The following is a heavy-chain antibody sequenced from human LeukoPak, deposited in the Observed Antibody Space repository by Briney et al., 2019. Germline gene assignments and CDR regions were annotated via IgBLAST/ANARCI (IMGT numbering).Heavy chain of an antibody. J-gene: IGHJ4*02. V-gene: IGHV3-30-3*01. D-gene: IGHD6-13*01. Sequence: GGSLRLSCAASGFSFNNYAMHWVRQAPGEGLEWVAFVSYDGSTQFYADSVKGRFTISRDNPKNTLYLQMNSLRAEDTAVYYCARGTSSTWYNFWGQGTLVTVSS. CDR1: GFSFNNYA. CDR2: VSYDGSTQ. CDR3: ARGTSSTWYNF.